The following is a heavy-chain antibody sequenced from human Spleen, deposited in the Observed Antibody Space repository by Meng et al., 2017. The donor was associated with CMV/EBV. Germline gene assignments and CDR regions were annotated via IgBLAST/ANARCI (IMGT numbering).Heavy chain of an antibody. J-gene: IGHJ5*02. Sequence: ESLKISCTVSGGSISTGGYYWTWIRQLPGKGLEWIGFIYYTGSTYYSPSLKSRFTISVDTSTNLFSLRLSSVTASDTAVYYCARVKATSGSATVWFDPWGKGTLVTVSS. D-gene: IGHD6-13*01. CDR1: GGSISTGGYY. CDR3: ARVKATSGSATVWFDP. CDR2: IYYTGST. V-gene: IGHV4-39*01.